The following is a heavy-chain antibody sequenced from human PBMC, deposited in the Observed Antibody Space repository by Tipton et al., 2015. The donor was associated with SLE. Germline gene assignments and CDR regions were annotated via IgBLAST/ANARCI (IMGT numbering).Heavy chain of an antibody. CDR3: ARKAVTDYWYFDL. D-gene: IGHD2-21*02. J-gene: IGHJ2*01. Sequence: QSGAEVKKPGESLRISCKASGYTFTSYGISWVRQAPGQGLEWMGWISAYNGNTNYAQKLQGRVTMTIDTSTSTAYMELRSLRSDDTAVYYCARKAVTDYWYFDLWGRGTLVTVSS. CDR1: GYTFTSYG. V-gene: IGHV1-18*01. CDR2: ISAYNGNT.